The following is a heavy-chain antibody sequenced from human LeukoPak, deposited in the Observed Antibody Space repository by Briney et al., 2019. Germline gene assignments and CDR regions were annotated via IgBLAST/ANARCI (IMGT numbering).Heavy chain of an antibody. D-gene: IGHD3-22*01. V-gene: IGHV3-7*02. J-gene: IGHJ3*02. CDR1: GITFSGNW. Sequence: GGSLRLSCADSGITFSGNWMSWVRQAPGKGLEWVAHIKPDGSEKYYADSVKGRFTISRDNSKNTLYLQMNSLRAEDTAVYYCAKGMIVVVISPLDAFDIWGQGTMVTVSS. CDR3: AKGMIVVVISPLDAFDI. CDR2: IKPDGSEK.